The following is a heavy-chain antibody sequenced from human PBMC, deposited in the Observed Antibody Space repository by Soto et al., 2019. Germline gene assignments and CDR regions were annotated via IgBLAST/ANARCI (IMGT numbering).Heavy chain of an antibody. CDR3: ARDGPIYYYGSGTYWPSLDY. J-gene: IGHJ4*01. V-gene: IGHV1-3*01. Sequence: ASVKVSCKASGYSFADYAIHWVRQAPGQSLEWMGRIKAGNGDTKYPQKFRGRVTLTRDTSASTAYLELSSLTSEDTAVYFCARDGPIYYYGSGTYWPSLDYWG. D-gene: IGHD3-10*01. CDR2: IKAGNGDT. CDR1: GYSFADYA.